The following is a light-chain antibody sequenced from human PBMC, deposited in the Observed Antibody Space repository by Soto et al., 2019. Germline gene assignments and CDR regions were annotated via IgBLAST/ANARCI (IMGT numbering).Light chain of an antibody. Sequence: DIQMTQSPSTLSASVGDRVTITCRASQSIGTWLAWYQQKPGKAPKLLIYKASSLESGVPSRFSDSGSGTEFTLAISSLQPDDFATYYCQQYDTYSPFGGGTKVEI. J-gene: IGKJ4*02. CDR3: QQYDTYSP. CDR1: QSIGTW. V-gene: IGKV1-5*03. CDR2: KAS.